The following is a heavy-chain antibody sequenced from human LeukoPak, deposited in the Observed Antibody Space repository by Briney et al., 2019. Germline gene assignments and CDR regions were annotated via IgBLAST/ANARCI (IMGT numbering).Heavy chain of an antibody. J-gene: IGHJ2*01. V-gene: IGHV3-7*03. CDR2: IHQDGGEK. CDR3: ARISEITVFGLIMRGHWHFDL. CDR1: GFTFSSYW. D-gene: IGHD3-3*01. Sequence: GRSLRLSCAVSGFTFSSYWMSWVRQAPGKGLEWVANIHQDGGEKYYGDSMKGRFTISRDNAKNSVYLQMDSLRAEDTAVYYCARISEITVFGLIMRGHWHFDLWGRGTLVTVSS.